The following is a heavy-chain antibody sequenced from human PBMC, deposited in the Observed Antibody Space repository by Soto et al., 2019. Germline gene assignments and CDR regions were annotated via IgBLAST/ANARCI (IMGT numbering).Heavy chain of an antibody. CDR3: ARHLSAIGRRGYFDP. J-gene: IGHJ4*02. D-gene: IGHD5-18*01. V-gene: IGHV4-31*03. Sequence: QVQLQESGPGLVKPSQTLSLTCTVSGGSLSTSAYYWSWLRQHPGSGLEWIGYIYYSGSTFYNPSIMSRDTSSVDTSKYQFALKMTSVTPADTAIYYCARHLSAIGRRGYFDPWGLGTLVTVSS. CDR1: GGSLSTSAYY. CDR2: IYYSGST.